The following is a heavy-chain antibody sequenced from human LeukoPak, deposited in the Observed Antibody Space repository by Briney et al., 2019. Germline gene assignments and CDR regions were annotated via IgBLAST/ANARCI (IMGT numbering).Heavy chain of an antibody. D-gene: IGHD5-18*01. Sequence: GASVKVSGKASGGTFSSYAISWVRQAPGQGLEWMGRIIPILGIANYAQKFQGRVTITADKSTSTAYMELSSLRSEDTAVYSCASDTAMARYYYYGMDVWGQGTTVTVSS. J-gene: IGHJ6*02. V-gene: IGHV1-69*04. CDR3: ASDTAMARYYYYGMDV. CDR1: GGTFSSYA. CDR2: IIPILGIA.